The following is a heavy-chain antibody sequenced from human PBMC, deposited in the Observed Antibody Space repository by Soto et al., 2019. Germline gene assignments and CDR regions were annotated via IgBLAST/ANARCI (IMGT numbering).Heavy chain of an antibody. CDR2: GYHIGST. J-gene: IGHJ5*02. CDR3: ARDLRRSNSGIDP. Sequence: QVQLQESGPGLVKPSGTLSLTCAVSGGSIIMSNWWSWVRRPPGKGLEWIGEGYHIGSTTYNPSHKSRASISADKSKNQFYLRLSSVTAADTAVYYCARDLRRSNSGIDPWSQGILVTVSS. D-gene: IGHD7-27*01. CDR1: GGSIIMSNW. V-gene: IGHV4-4*02.